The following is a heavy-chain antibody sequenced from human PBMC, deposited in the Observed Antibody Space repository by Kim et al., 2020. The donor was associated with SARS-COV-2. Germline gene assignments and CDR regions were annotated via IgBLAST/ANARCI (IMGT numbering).Heavy chain of an antibody. CDR2: INHSGST. J-gene: IGHJ6*02. D-gene: IGHD2-21*02. CDR1: GGSFSGYY. CDR3: ARLVVTAQHYYGMDV. Sequence: SETLSLTCAVYGGSFSGYYWSWIRQPPGKGLEWIGEINHSGSTNYNPSLKSRVTISVDTSKNQFSLKLSSVTAADTAVYYCARLVVTAQHYYGMDVWGQGTTVTVSS. V-gene: IGHV4-34*01.